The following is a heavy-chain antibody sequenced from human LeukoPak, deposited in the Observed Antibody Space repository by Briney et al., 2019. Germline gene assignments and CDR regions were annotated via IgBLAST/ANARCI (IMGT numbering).Heavy chain of an antibody. J-gene: IGHJ4*02. Sequence: GESLKISCKASGYRFTTYCITWVRQMPPKGREWMGFIYFGDSQTRYSTSFQGQVPLPADRSTTTAYLQWSSLQASDTAIYFCACAPHGSGCWQYWGQGALVTVSS. V-gene: IGHV5-51*01. D-gene: IGHD6-25*01. CDR3: ACAPHGSGCWQY. CDR1: GYRFTTYC. CDR2: IYFGDSQT.